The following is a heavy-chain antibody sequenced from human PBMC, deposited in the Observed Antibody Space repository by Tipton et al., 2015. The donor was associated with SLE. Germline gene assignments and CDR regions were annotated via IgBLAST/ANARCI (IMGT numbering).Heavy chain of an antibody. J-gene: IGHJ4*02. CDR2: INHSGST. D-gene: IGHD3-22*01. Sequence: GLVKPSETLSLICTVSGGSISSTSYYWGWIRQPPGKGLEWIGEINHSGSTNYNPSLKSRVTISVDTSKNQFSLKLSSVTAADTAVYYCARGDGYYDSSGYRDWGQGTLVIVSS. V-gene: IGHV4-39*07. CDR3: ARGDGYYDSSGYRD. CDR1: GGSISSTSYY.